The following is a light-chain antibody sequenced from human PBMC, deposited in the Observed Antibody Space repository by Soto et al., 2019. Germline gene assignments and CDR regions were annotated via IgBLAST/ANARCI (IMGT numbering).Light chain of an antibody. Sequence: DVVLTQSPLSLTVTLGQPASISCRSTQSLVYSDGNMYLNWFQQRPGQSPRRLIYKVSNRDSGVPDRFSVSGSGTDFTLKISRVEAEDVGVYYCMQGTHWPPITFGQGTRLEIK. CDR1: QSLVYSDGNMY. V-gene: IGKV2-30*01. CDR3: MQGTHWPPIT. CDR2: KVS. J-gene: IGKJ5*01.